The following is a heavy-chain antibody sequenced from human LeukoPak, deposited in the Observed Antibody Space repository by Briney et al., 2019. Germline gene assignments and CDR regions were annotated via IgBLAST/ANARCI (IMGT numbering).Heavy chain of an antibody. J-gene: IGHJ5*02. CDR3: ARQEDVAAAGTDWFDP. CDR2: IYYSGSA. Sequence: PESLSLTCAVSGGSISSDYWSWSRQPPGEGLGWSGYIYYSGSANYNPSLKSRVTISVYTSKNQFSLKLSSVSAADTAVYYCARQEDVAAAGTDWFDPWGQGTLVTVSS. CDR1: GGSISSDY. V-gene: IGHV4-59*08. D-gene: IGHD6-13*01.